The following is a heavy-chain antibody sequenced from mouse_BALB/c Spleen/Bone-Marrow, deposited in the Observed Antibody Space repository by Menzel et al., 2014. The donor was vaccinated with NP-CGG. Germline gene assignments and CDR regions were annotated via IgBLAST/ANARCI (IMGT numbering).Heavy chain of an antibody. V-gene: IGHV7-3*02. CDR2: IRNKANGYTT. CDR3: ARALIVFDY. Sequence: EVMLVESGGGLVQPGGSLRLSCATSGLTFTDYYMSWVRQPPGKALEWLGFIRNKANGYTTEYSASVKGRFTISRDNSQSILYLQMNTLRAEDSATYYCARALIVFDYWGQGTTLTVSS. J-gene: IGHJ2*01. CDR1: GLTFTDYY.